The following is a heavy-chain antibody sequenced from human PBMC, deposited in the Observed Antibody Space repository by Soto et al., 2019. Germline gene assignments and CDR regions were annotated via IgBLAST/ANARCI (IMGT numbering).Heavy chain of an antibody. Sequence: SETLSLTCSVSDDSINSDKYYWGWIRQPPGKGLEWIGSIYYRGNAYYNPSLQTRVTTSLDKSKSQFSLRLNSVTAADSAVYFCARLEGLATISYYFDFWGPGALVTVSS. CDR1: DDSINSDKYY. D-gene: IGHD3-9*01. CDR3: ARLEGLATISYYFDF. J-gene: IGHJ4*02. CDR2: IYYRGNA. V-gene: IGHV4-39*01.